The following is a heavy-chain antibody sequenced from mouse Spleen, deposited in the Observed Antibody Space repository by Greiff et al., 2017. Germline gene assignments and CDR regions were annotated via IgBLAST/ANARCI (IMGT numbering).Heavy chain of an antibody. CDR1: GFTFSDYY. D-gene: IGHD1-1*01. CDR2: ISDGGSYT. V-gene: IGHV5-4*02. J-gene: IGHJ4*01. Sequence: EVMLVESGGGLVKPGGSLKLSCAASGFTFSDYYMYWVRQTPEKRLEWVATISDGGSYTYYPDSVKGRFTISRDNAKNNLYLQMSSLKSEDTAMYYCARRSYGNYAMDYWGQGTSVTVSS. CDR3: ARRSYGNYAMDY.